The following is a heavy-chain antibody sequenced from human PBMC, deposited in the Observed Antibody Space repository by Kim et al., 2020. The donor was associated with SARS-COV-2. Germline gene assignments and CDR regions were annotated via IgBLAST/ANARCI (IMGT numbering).Heavy chain of an antibody. V-gene: IGHV4-39*01. CDR2: IYYSGIT. J-gene: IGHJ3*02. CDR1: GGSRMTRGDY. Sequence: SETLSLTCTVSGGSRMTRGDYWGSIRQPPGKGLEWIGSIYYSGITYNNPSLKSRDTISADRSKNQFSLKLSSVTAADTAVYYCARRRLNDAYDIWGRGTMVIVSS. CDR3: ARRRLNDAYDI.